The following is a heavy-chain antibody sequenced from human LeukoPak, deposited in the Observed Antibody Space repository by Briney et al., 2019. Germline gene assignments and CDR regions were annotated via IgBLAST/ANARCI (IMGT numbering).Heavy chain of an antibody. Sequence: PSETLSLTCTVSGGXISSYYCSWIRQPPGKGLEWIAYIYYSGSANYSPSLKTRVTISVDTSRDQFSLNLSSVTAADTAVYYCARTPVSYWHFDLWGRGTLVTVSS. CDR3: ARTPVSYWHFDL. V-gene: IGHV4-59*08. J-gene: IGHJ2*01. CDR1: GGXISSYY. D-gene: IGHD5/OR15-5a*01. CDR2: IYYSGSA.